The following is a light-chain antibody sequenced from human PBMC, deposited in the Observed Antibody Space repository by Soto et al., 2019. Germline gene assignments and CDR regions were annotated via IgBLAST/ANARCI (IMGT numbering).Light chain of an antibody. CDR2: AAS. CDR3: QQLNSYPRT. J-gene: IGKJ1*01. CDR1: QGISSY. V-gene: IGKV1-9*01. Sequence: DIQLTQSPSFLSASVGDSVTITCRASQGISSYLAWYQQKPGKAPKLLIYAASTLQSGVPSRFSGRGSGTEFTLTISSLQPEDFATYYCQQLNSYPRTFGQGTKVEIK.